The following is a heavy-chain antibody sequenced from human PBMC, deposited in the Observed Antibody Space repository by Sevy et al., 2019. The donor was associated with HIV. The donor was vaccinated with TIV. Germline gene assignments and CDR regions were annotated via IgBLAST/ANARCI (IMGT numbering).Heavy chain of an antibody. J-gene: IGHJ3*02. V-gene: IGHV1-46*02. CDR1: GDTFNNYH. D-gene: IGHD3-22*01. CDR2: INPSGGTT. Sequence: ASVKVSCMASGDTFNNYHVHWVRQAPGQGLEWMGIINPSGGTTSYAQKFQGRVTMTRDTSTSTVYMELSSLRSEDTAVYYCARAPSWYDSSGYNALDIWGQGTMVTVSS. CDR3: ARAPSWYDSSGYNALDI.